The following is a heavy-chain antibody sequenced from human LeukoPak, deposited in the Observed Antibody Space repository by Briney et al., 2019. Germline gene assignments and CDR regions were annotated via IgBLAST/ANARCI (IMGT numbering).Heavy chain of an antibody. CDR2: ISYDGSNK. D-gene: IGHD3-22*01. Sequence: GGSLRLSCAASGFTFSSYAMHWVRQAPGKGLEWVAVISYDGSNKYYADSVKGRFTISRDNSKNTLYLQMNSLRAEDTAVYYYARGGGYYDSIPLGYWGQGTLVTVSS. CDR1: GFTFSSYA. V-gene: IGHV3-30-3*01. J-gene: IGHJ4*02. CDR3: ARGGGYYDSIPLGY.